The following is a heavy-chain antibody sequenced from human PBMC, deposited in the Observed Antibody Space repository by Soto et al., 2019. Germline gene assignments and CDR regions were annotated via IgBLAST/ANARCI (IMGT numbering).Heavy chain of an antibody. CDR2: IKQDGSEK. D-gene: IGHD2-8*01. J-gene: IGHJ6*02. CDR3: ARDIVLMVYARSYGMDV. Sequence: PGGSLRLSCAASGFTFSSYWMSWVRQAPGKGLEWVANIKQDGSEKYYVDSVRGRFTISRDNAKNSLYLQMNSLRAEDTAVYYCARDIVLMVYARSYGMDVWGQVTTVTVSS. V-gene: IGHV3-7*03. CDR1: GFTFSSYW.